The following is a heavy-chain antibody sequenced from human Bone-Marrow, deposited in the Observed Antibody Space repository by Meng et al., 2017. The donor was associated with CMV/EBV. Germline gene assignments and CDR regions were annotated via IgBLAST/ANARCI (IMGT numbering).Heavy chain of an antibody. D-gene: IGHD1-1*01. CDR1: GFTFSSYW. Sequence: GESLKISCAASGFTFSSYWMHWVRQAPGKGLVWVSRINSDGSSTSYADSVKGRFTISRDNAKNSLYLQMNSLRAEDTALYYCAKDTTGLAPLGLFDYWGQGTLVTVSS. CDR2: INSDGSST. CDR3: AKDTTGLAPLGLFDY. J-gene: IGHJ4*02. V-gene: IGHV3-74*01.